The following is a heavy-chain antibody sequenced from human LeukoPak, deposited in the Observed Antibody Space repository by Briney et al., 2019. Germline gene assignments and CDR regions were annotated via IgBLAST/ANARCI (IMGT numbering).Heavy chain of an antibody. J-gene: IGHJ4*02. D-gene: IGHD3-3*01. Sequence: GGSLRLSCAASGFTFSSYAMSWVRQAAGKGLEWVSVISSSGDSTYYADSVKGRFTISRDNSKNTLYLQMNSLRAEDTAVYYCAKEYYDFWSGYPHDYWGQGTLVTVSS. V-gene: IGHV3-23*01. CDR2: ISSSGDST. CDR1: GFTFSSYA. CDR3: AKEYYDFWSGYPHDY.